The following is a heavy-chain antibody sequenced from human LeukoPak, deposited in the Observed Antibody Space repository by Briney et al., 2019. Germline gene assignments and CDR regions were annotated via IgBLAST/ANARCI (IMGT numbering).Heavy chain of an antibody. Sequence: PGGSLRLSCAASGFTFSNYWMHWVRQAPGKGLVWVSRINADGSTTSYADSVKGRFTISRDNAENTLYLQMNSLRAEDTAVYYCAIQAKVEYSSSSGNSGDYWGQGTLVTVSS. CDR1: GFTFSNYW. CDR3: AIQAKVEYSSSSGNSGDY. J-gene: IGHJ4*02. CDR2: INADGSTT. V-gene: IGHV3-74*01. D-gene: IGHD6-6*01.